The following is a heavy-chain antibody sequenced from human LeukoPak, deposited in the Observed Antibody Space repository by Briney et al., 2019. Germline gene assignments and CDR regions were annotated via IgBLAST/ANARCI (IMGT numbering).Heavy chain of an antibody. CDR3: ARGGCSGGSCYPYYYYYYGMDV. D-gene: IGHD2-15*01. J-gene: IGHJ6*02. Sequence: SETLSLTCAVYGGSFSGYYWSWIRQPPGKGLEWIGEINHSGSTNYNPSLKSRVTISVDTSKNQFSLKLSSVTAADTAVYYCARGGCSGGSCYPYYYYYYGMDVWGQGTTVTVSS. CDR1: GGSFSGYY. CDR2: INHSGST. V-gene: IGHV4-34*01.